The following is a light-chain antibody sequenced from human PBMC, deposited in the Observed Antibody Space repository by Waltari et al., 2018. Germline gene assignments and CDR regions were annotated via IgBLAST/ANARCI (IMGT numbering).Light chain of an antibody. V-gene: IGKV1-5*03. CDR1: QSITNW. CDR2: KSS. Sequence: DIQMTQSPSTLSASVGDRATITCRASQSITNWLDWYQQKPGKAPKLMIYKSSNLESVVPTRFSGSGSGTEFTLTISSLQPDDFATYYCQQYDNYWTFGQGTKVEIK. J-gene: IGKJ1*01. CDR3: QQYDNYWT.